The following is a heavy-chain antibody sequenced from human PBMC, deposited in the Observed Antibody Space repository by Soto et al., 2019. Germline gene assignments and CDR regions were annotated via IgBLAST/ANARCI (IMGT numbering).Heavy chain of an antibody. V-gene: IGHV4-31*03. J-gene: IGHJ6*03. CDR1: GGSISSGGYY. D-gene: IGHD3-10*01. CDR3: ARSSMGFGVDYYMDV. Sequence: QVQLQESGPGLVKPSQTLSLTCTVSGGSISSGGYYWSWIRQHPGKGLEWIGYIYYSGSTYYNPSLKSRVTISVDTSKNQFSLKLSSVTAADTAVYYCARSSMGFGVDYYMDVWGKGTTVTVSS. CDR2: IYYSGST.